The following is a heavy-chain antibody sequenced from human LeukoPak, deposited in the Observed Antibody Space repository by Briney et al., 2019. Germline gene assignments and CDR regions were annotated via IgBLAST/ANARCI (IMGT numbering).Heavy chain of an antibody. CDR1: GYTFTGYY. D-gene: IGHD5-18*01. CDR2: INPNSGGT. CDR3: AREKAGYSYGYAPWDNWFDP. J-gene: IGHJ5*02. Sequence: GASVKVSCKASGYTFTGYYMHWVRQAPGQGLEWMGWINPNSGGTNYAQKFQGKVTTTRDTSISTAYMELSRLRSDDTAVYYCAREKAGYSYGYAPWDNWFDPWGQGTLVTVSS. V-gene: IGHV1-2*02.